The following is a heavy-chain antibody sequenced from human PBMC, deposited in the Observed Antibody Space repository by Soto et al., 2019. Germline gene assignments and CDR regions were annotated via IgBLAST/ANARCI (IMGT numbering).Heavy chain of an antibody. J-gene: IGHJ3*02. V-gene: IGHV3-30*18. Sequence: QVQLVESGGGVVQPGKSLRLSCAASGFTFRTYGMHWVRQVPGKGLEWVAVISDDGNNKYNIASVEGRFTISRDYSKNTLYLQMNRLRTEDTAVYYCAKGGGYSYGTNDAFDIWGQGTMVTVSS. CDR3: AKGGGYSYGTNDAFDI. D-gene: IGHD5-18*01. CDR2: ISDDGNNK. CDR1: GFTFRTYG.